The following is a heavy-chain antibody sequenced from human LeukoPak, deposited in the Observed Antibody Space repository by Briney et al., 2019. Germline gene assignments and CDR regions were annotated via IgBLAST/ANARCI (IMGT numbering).Heavy chain of an antibody. CDR1: GFTVSINY. Sequence: SGGSLRLSCAASGFTVSINYMSWVRQAPGKGLEWVSVIYSGGTTYYADSVKGRFTISRDNSKNTLYLQMNSLRAEDMAVYYCARWATGTTTGPFDYWGQGTLVTVSS. CDR2: IYSGGTT. V-gene: IGHV3-53*01. D-gene: IGHD1-7*01. CDR3: ARWATGTTTGPFDY. J-gene: IGHJ4*02.